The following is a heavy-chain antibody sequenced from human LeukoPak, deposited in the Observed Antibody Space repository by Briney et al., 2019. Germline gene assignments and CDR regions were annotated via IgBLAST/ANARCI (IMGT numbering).Heavy chain of an antibody. D-gene: IGHD3-9*01. CDR3: ARVGGHYDILTGFSPPYWYFDL. V-gene: IGHV3-48*01. Sequence: GSLRLSCAASGFTFSSYAMSWVRQAPGKGLEWVSYITSSGGTLYYADSVKGRFTISRDNAKKSLYLQMNSLRAEDTAVYYCARVGGHYDILTGFSPPYWYFDLWGRGTLVTVSS. J-gene: IGHJ2*01. CDR2: ITSSGGTL. CDR1: GFTFSSYA.